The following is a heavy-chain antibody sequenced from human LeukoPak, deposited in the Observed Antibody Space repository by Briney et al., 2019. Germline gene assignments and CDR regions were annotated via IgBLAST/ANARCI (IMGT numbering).Heavy chain of an antibody. V-gene: IGHV3-7*01. J-gene: IGHJ6*03. Sequence: GGSLRLSCAASGFTFSSYWMSWVRQAPGKGLEWVANIKQDGSEKYYVDSVKGRFTISRDNAKNSLYLQMNSLRAEDTAVYYCARGKAAAGDSYYYYYYMDVWGKGTTVTISS. CDR2: IKQDGSEK. D-gene: IGHD6-13*01. CDR3: ARGKAAAGDSYYYYYYMDV. CDR1: GFTFSSYW.